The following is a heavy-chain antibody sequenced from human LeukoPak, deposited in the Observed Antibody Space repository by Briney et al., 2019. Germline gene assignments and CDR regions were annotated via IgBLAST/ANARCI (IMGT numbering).Heavy chain of an antibody. CDR2: IKQDGSEK. D-gene: IGHD5-24*01. CDR3: ARDQREEMATESFDY. CDR1: GFTFSSYW. V-gene: IGHV3-7*01. J-gene: IGHJ4*02. Sequence: GGSLRLSCAASGFTFSSYWMSWVRQAPGKGLEWVANIKQDGSEKYYVDSVKGRFTISRDNAKNSLYLQMNSLRAEDTAVYYCARDQREEMATESFDYWGQGTLVTVSS.